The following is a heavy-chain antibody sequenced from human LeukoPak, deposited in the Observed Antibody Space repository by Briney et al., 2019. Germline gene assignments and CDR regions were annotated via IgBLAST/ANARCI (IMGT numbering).Heavy chain of an antibody. CDR3: AKDRSSYGMDV. CDR1: GFTFSILA. Sequence: GGSLRLSCAASGFTFSILAMNWVRQAPGKGLEWVSAISGDGGSTYYADFVKGRFTIFRDNSKNTLYLQMNSLRAEDTAVYYCAKDRSSYGMDVWGQGTTVTVSS. CDR2: ISGDGGST. V-gene: IGHV3-23*01. J-gene: IGHJ6*02.